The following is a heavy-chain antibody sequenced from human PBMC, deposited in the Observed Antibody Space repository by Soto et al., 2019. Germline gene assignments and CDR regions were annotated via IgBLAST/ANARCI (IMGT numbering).Heavy chain of an antibody. J-gene: IGHJ4*02. Sequence: GGSLRLSCAASGVLFSDYWMSWVRQPPGKGLEGVASINPDGTKRFYVDSVQGRFTISRDDSKNSVFLQMISLRAEDTAVYYCARWESSGWYLGIWGQGTLVNLSS. D-gene: IGHD6-19*01. CDR1: GVLFSDYW. V-gene: IGHV3-7*03. CDR2: INPDGTKR. CDR3: ARWESSGWYLGI.